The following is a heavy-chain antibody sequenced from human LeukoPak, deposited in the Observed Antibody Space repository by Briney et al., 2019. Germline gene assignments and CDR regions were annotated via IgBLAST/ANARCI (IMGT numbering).Heavy chain of an antibody. D-gene: IGHD4-17*01. CDR2: IRYDGSNK. Sequence: GGSLRLSCAASGFTFSSHGMHWVRQAPGKVLEWVAFIRYDGSNKYYADSVKGRFTISRDNSKNTLYLQMNSLRAEDTAVYYCAKTYGDYAFSYYMDVWGKGTTVTVSS. J-gene: IGHJ6*03. CDR3: AKTYGDYAFSYYMDV. CDR1: GFTFSSHG. V-gene: IGHV3-30*02.